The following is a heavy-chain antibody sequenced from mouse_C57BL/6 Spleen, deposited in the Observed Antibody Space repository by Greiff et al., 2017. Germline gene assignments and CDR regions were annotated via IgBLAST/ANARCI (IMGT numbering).Heavy chain of an antibody. Sequence: VKVVESGPGMVKPSQSLSLTCTVTGYSITSGYDWHWIRHFPGNKLEWMGYISYSGSTNYNPSLKSRISITHDTSKNHFFLKLNSVTTEDTATYYCARGNYGSSSLFDYWGQGTTLTVSS. D-gene: IGHD1-1*01. V-gene: IGHV3-1*01. CDR1: GYSITSGYD. J-gene: IGHJ2*01. CDR2: ISYSGST. CDR3: ARGNYGSSSLFDY.